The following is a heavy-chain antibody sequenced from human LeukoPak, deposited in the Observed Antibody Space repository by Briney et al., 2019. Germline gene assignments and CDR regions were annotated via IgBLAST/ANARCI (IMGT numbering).Heavy chain of an antibody. CDR3: ARDRLGYCSGGSCYEQYYYYYGMDV. J-gene: IGHJ6*04. V-gene: IGHV3-30*03. CDR1: GFTFSSYG. D-gene: IGHD2-15*01. CDR2: ISYDGSNK. Sequence: AGGSLRLSCAASGFTFSSYGMHWVRQAPGKGLEWVAVISYDGSNKYYADSVKGRFTISRDNSKNTLYLQMNSLRAEDTAVYYCARDRLGYCSGGSCYEQYYYYYGMDVWGKGTTVTVSS.